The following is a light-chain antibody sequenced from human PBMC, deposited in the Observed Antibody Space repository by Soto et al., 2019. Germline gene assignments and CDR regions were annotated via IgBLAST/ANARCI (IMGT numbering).Light chain of an antibody. J-gene: IGKJ4*01. CDR2: RTS. CDR1: QSISSN. Sequence: EIVLTPSPAILSVSPGDRATLSCRASQSISSNLAWYQQKPGQAPRLLMFRTSSRATGFPARFSGSVSGTEFNLTISSLQSEDGAVYDGQQYYSTPLTFGGGTKVDIK. V-gene: IGKV3-15*01. CDR3: QQYYSTPLT.